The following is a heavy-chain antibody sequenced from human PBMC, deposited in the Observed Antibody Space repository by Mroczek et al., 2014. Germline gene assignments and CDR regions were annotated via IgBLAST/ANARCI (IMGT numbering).Heavy chain of an antibody. Sequence: QVQLVQSGAEVKKPGSSVKVSCKASGGTFSSYAISWVRQAPGQGLEWMGGIIPIFGTANYAQKFQGRVTITADESTSTAYMELSSLRSEDTAVYYCRLALTLGYCSSTSCYAGGSHFDYWGQGTPGHPSPQ. CDR3: RLALTLGYCSSTSCYAGGSHFDY. CDR2: IIPIFGTA. D-gene: IGHD2-2*01. CDR1: GGTFSSYA. V-gene: IGHV1-69*01. J-gene: IGHJ4*02.